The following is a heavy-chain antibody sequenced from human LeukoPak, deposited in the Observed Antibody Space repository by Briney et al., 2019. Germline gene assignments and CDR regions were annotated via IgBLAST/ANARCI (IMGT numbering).Heavy chain of an antibody. V-gene: IGHV4-59*01. CDR3: ARDWDSSGYYDY. Sequence: SETLSLTCTVSGGSISSYYWSWIRQPPGKGLEWIGYIYYSGSTNYNPSLKSRVTISVDTSKNQFSLKLSSVTAADTAVYYYARDWDSSGYYDYWGQGTLVTVSS. CDR2: IYYSGST. J-gene: IGHJ4*02. CDR1: GGSISSYY. D-gene: IGHD3-22*01.